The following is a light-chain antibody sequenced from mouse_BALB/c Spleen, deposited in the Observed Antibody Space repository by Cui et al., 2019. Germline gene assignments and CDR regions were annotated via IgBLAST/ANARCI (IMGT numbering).Light chain of an antibody. CDR1: PSASY. CDR2: VTS. Sequence: QIVLSQSPPILSASPGEKVTLTCMASPSASYMHWYQQKPGAAPKPWIYVTSNLGAGSPGRFSGSGTGTSYSLRISGVEAENAATYYCQQWSSNPFTFSSGTELEVK. V-gene: IGKV4-72*01. CDR3: QQWSSNPFT. J-gene: IGKJ4*01.